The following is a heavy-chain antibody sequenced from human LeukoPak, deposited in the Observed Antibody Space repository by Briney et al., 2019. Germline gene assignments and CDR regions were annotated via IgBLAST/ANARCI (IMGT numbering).Heavy chain of an antibody. CDR1: GFTFRSYA. CDR3: AKDQSPSPWLVSYFDY. CDR2: ISGDGYST. D-gene: IGHD6-19*01. J-gene: IGHJ4*02. Sequence: GGSLRLSCAASGFTFRSYAMSWVRQAPGKGLEWVSTISGDGYSTYYADSVKGRFTISRDNSKNTLYLQMNSLRAEDTAVYYCAKDQSPSPWLVSYFDYWGQGTLVTVSS. V-gene: IGHV3-23*01.